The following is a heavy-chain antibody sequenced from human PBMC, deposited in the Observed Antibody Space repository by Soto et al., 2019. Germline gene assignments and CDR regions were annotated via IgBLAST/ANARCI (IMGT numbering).Heavy chain of an antibody. D-gene: IGHD3-3*01. CDR3: AGGPEDFGFLEWLSHPYYYMDV. J-gene: IGHJ6*03. CDR2: MNPNSGNT. V-gene: IGHV1-8*01. CDR1: GYTFTSYD. Sequence: ASVKVSCKASGYTFTSYDINWVRQATGQGLEWMGWMNPNSGNTGYAQKFQGRVTMTRNTSISTAYMELSSLRSEDTAVYYCAGGPEDFGFLEWLSHPYYYMDVWGKGTTVTVSS.